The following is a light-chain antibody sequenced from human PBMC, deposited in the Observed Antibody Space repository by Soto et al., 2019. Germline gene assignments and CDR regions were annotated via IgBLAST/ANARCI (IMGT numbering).Light chain of an antibody. Sequence: QSVLTQPPSVSGAPGQRVTISCTESTSNIGAGYDVHWYQQLPGTAPKLLIYGNSNRPSGVPDRFSGSKSGTSASPAITGLQAEDEADYYCQSYDSSLSGVFGTGTKVTVL. CDR2: GNS. V-gene: IGLV1-40*01. J-gene: IGLJ1*01. CDR1: TSNIGAGYD. CDR3: QSYDSSLSGV.